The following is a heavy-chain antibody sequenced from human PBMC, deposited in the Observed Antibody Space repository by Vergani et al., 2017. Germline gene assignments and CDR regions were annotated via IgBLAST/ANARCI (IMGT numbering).Heavy chain of an antibody. CDR2: IYHSGST. CDR3: ARGGVWYQLLLGDYFDY. J-gene: IGHJ4*02. V-gene: IGHV4-38-2*02. CDR1: GGSISSYY. Sequence: QVQLQESGPGLVKPSETLSLTCTVSGGSISSYYWGWIRQPPGKGLEWIGSIYHSGSTYYNPSLKSRVTISVDTSKNQFSLKLSSVTAADTAVYYCARGGVWYQLLLGDYFDYWGQGTLVTVSS. D-gene: IGHD2-2*01.